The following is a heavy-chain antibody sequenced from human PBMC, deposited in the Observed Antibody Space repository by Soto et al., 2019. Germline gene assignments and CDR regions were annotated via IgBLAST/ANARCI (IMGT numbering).Heavy chain of an antibody. V-gene: IGHV1-3*01. CDR3: ARVDGTY. D-gene: IGHD1-26*01. CDR2: FNAGNGNT. Sequence: VKVSCKASGYTFSSYAIHWVRQAPGQGLEWMGWFNAGNGNTKYSQKFQGRVTITRDTSASTAYMELNSLRSEDTAVYYCARVDGTYWGQGTLVTVSS. CDR1: GYTFSSYA. J-gene: IGHJ4*02.